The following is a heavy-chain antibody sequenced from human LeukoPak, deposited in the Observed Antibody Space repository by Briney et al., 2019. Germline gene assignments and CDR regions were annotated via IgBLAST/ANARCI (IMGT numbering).Heavy chain of an antibody. D-gene: IGHD3-16*01. V-gene: IGHV4-34*01. CDR1: GGSFSGYY. Sequence: TSETLSLTCAVYGGSFSGYYWSWIRQPPGKGLEWIGEINHSGSTNYNPSLKSRVTISVDTSKNQFSLKLSSVTAADTAVYYCARAPGYDYVWGSPGGAYYYYGMDVWGQGTTVTVSS. CDR3: ARAPGYDYVWGSPGGAYYYYGMDV. CDR2: INHSGST. J-gene: IGHJ6*02.